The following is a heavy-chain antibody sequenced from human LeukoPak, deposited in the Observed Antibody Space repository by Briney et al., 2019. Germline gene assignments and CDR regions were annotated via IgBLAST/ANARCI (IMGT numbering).Heavy chain of an antibody. Sequence: KTGGSLRLSCVASGFTFSNVWMAWVRQAPGKGLEWVGRIRSKIDGGTTDYAAPAKGRITISRDDSKSTLYLQMNSLKIEDTAVYYCTTDLPPWGQGTLVTVSS. CDR2: IRSKIDGGTT. V-gene: IGHV3-15*01. J-gene: IGHJ5*02. CDR1: GFTFSNVW. CDR3: TTDLPP.